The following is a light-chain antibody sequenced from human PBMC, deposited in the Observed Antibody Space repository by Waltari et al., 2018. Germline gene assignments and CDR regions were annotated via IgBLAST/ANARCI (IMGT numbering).Light chain of an antibody. CDR3: HQYYDLPIT. CDR2: WAS. V-gene: IGKV4-1*01. J-gene: IGKJ5*01. CDR1: QSLLFRSTNKNY. Sequence: DIVMTQSPDSLAVSLGERATINCKSSQSLLFRSTNKNYLAWDQQKPGQPPKLLIYWASVRESGVPERFNGSGSGTDFTLTISSLQAEDVAFYYCHQYYDLPITFGQGTRLDIK.